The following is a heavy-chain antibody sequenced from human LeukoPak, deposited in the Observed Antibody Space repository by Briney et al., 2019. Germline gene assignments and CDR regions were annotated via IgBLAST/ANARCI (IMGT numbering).Heavy chain of an antibody. V-gene: IGHV3-23*01. D-gene: IGHD2-8*01. CDR1: GFTFSSYA. CDR3: SKIAVSWVSCTIDY. CDR2: LISSGGRT. Sequence: GGSLRLSCAASGFTFSSYAMSWVRQAPGKGLESVSGLISSGGRTYYADSVKGRFTISRDNSKNTLYLQMNSLRAEDTALYYCSKIAVSWVSCTIDYWGQGTLVTVSS. J-gene: IGHJ4*02.